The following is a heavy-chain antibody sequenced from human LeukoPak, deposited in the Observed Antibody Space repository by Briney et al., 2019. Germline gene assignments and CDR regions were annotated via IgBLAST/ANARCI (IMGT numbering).Heavy chain of an antibody. CDR2: IKQDGSEK. J-gene: IGHJ4*02. CDR3: ARDPLYGLLYSSSGLDY. CDR1: GFTFSSYW. Sequence: GGSLRLSCAASGFTFSSYWMSWVRQAPGKGLEWVANIKQDGSEKYYVDSVKGRFTISRDNAKNSLYLQMNSLRAEDTAVYYCARDPLYGLLYSSSGLDYWRQGTLVTVSS. D-gene: IGHD6-6*01. V-gene: IGHV3-7*01.